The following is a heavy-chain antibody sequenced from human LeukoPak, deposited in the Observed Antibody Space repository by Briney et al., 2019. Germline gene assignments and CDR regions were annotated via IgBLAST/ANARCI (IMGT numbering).Heavy chain of an antibody. Sequence: GGSLRLSCAASGFTFSSYWMHWVRQAPGKGLVWVSRIKSDGSITTYADSVTGRFTISRDNSKNTLYLQMNSLRAEDTALYYCAKDWALGDTGGGAFDIWGQGTMVTVS. CDR1: GFTFSSYW. V-gene: IGHV3-74*01. CDR3: AKDWALGDTGGGAFDI. D-gene: IGHD3-16*01. J-gene: IGHJ3*02. CDR2: IKSDGSIT.